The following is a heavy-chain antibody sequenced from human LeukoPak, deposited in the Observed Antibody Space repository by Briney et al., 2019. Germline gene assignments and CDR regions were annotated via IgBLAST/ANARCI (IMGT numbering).Heavy chain of an antibody. CDR1: GYTFTSYY. CDR2: INPSGGST. V-gene: IGHV1-46*01. CDR3: ARDTGYYYDSSGYYPEGNYFDY. Sequence: ASVTVSCKASGYTFTSYYMHWVRQAPGQGLEWMGIINPSGGSTSYAQKLQGRVTMTTDTSTSTAYMELRSLRSDDTAVYYCARDTGYYYDSSGYYPEGNYFDYWGQGTLVTVSS. J-gene: IGHJ4*02. D-gene: IGHD3-22*01.